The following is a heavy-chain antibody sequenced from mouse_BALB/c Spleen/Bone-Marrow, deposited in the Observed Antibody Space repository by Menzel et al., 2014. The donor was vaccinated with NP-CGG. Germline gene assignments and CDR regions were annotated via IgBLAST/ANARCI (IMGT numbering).Heavy chain of an antibody. CDR2: IYPGDGDT. CDR3: ARRDRDPHAMDY. CDR1: GYTFTRYW. D-gene: IGHD2-14*01. J-gene: IGHJ4*01. Sequence: QVQLQQSGAELARPGASVKLSCKTSGYTFTRYWMHWVKQRPGQGLEWIGAIYPGDGDTTYSQKYKGKATLTADKSSSTAYMQLTYMASEDSAGYYCARRDRDPHAMDYWGQGTSVTASS. V-gene: IGHV1-87*01.